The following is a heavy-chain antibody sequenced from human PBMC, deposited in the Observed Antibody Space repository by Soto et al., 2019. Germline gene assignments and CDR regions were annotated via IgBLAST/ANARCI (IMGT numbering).Heavy chain of an antibody. J-gene: IGHJ4*02. Sequence: GGSLRLSCAASGFIFSSFGMHWVRQAPGKGLEWVAHIWYDGSNTYYADSVKGRFTISRDNSRNTLYLQMNSLRAEDTAVYHCVRDLLGSGGHFDYWGQGTPVTVSS. CDR2: IWYDGSNT. V-gene: IGHV3-33*01. D-gene: IGHD7-27*01. CDR1: GFIFSSFG. CDR3: VRDLLGSGGHFDY.